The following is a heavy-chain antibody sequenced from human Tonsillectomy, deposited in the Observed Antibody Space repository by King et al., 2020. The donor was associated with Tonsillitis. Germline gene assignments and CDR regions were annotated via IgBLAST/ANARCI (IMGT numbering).Heavy chain of an antibody. CDR1: GFTFSSYE. CDR2: ISTSGSTI. D-gene: IGHD6-19*01. Sequence: QLVQSGGGFIQPGGSLRLSCAASGFTFSSYEMNWVRQAPGKGLEWVSYISTSGSTIYYADSLKGRFTISRDNAKSSLYLQMNSLRVEDTAVYYCARVPASGWYADYWGQGTLVTVSS. V-gene: IGHV3-48*03. CDR3: ARVPASGWYADY. J-gene: IGHJ4*02.